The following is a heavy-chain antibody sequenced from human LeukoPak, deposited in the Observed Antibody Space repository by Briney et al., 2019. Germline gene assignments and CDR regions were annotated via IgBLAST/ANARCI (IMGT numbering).Heavy chain of an antibody. CDR1: GFTFSSYS. D-gene: IGHD3-9*01. Sequence: GGSLRLSCAASGFTFSSYSMNWVRQAPGKGLEWVSSISSSSSYIYYADSVKGRFTISRDNAKNSLYLQMNSLRAEDTAVYYCARDDILISVPYYYYYMDVWGKGTTVTVSS. CDR2: ISSSSSYI. CDR3: ARDDILISVPYYYYYMDV. V-gene: IGHV3-21*01. J-gene: IGHJ6*03.